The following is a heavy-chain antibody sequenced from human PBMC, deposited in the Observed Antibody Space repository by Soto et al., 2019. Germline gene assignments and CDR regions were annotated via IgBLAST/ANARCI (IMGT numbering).Heavy chain of an antibody. CDR3: VRKKNYCSGGTCYNDYFDF. J-gene: IGHJ3*01. CDR1: GFSLSTSGVG. Sequence: QITLKESGPTLVKPTQTLTLTCTFSGFSLSTSGVGVGWIRQPPGKALEWLALIYWDDAERYRASLKSRLTITKDTSKTQVVLTMTNMDPVDTGTYYCVRKKNYCSGGTCYNDYFDFWGQGTMVTVSS. D-gene: IGHD2-15*01. CDR2: IYWDDAE. V-gene: IGHV2-5*04.